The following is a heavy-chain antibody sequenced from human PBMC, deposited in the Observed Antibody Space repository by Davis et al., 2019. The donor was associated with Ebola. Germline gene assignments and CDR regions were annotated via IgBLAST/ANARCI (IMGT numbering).Heavy chain of an antibody. Sequence: PGGSLRLSCAASGFTFSRYWMHWVRQPPGQGLVWLSRIQGDGSTTDYADSVKGRFTISRDKSKNELYLQMDSLTTEDTAVYYCSRMKRWLTQFENWGRGTLVTVSS. D-gene: IGHD5-24*01. J-gene: IGHJ4*02. CDR1: GFTFSRYW. CDR2: IQGDGSTT. V-gene: IGHV3-74*01. CDR3: SRMKRWLTQFEN.